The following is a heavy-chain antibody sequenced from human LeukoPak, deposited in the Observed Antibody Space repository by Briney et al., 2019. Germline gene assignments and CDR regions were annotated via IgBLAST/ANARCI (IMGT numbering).Heavy chain of an antibody. CDR2: LYSSGST. CDR3: ASQTGTTSGSLY. D-gene: IGHD1-7*01. Sequence: SETLSLTCTVSGGSISSYYWSWIRQPPGKGLEWIRYLYSSGSTNYNPSLESRVTITEDTSKNQFSLKLSSVTAADTAVYYCASQTGTTSGSLYWGQGTLVTVSS. J-gene: IGHJ4*02. V-gene: IGHV4-4*09. CDR1: GGSISSYY.